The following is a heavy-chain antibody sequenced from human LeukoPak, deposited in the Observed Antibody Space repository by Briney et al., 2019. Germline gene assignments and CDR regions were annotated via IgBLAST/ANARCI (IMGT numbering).Heavy chain of an antibody. Sequence: GGSLRLSCAACGFTFSSYAMSWVRQAPGKGLEWVSAISGSGGSTYYADSVKGRFTISRDNSKNTLYLQMNSLRAEDTAVYYSAKDEGTVGATTPFDYWGQGTLVTASS. V-gene: IGHV3-23*01. D-gene: IGHD1-26*01. J-gene: IGHJ4*02. CDR2: ISGSGGST. CDR3: AKDEGTVGATTPFDY. CDR1: GFTFSSYA.